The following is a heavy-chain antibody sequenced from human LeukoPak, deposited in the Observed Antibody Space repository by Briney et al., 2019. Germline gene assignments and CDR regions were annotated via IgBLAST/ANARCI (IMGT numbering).Heavy chain of an antibody. CDR3: AREGESYPFDY. D-gene: IGHD1-26*01. V-gene: IGHV3-7*03. J-gene: IGHJ4*02. Sequence: GGSLRLSCAASGFTFSSYWMSWVRQAPGKGREWVANIKQDGSEKYYVDSVKGRFTISRDNAKNSLYLQMNSLRAEDTAVYYCAREGESYPFDYWGQGTLVTVSS. CDR1: GFTFSSYW. CDR2: IKQDGSEK.